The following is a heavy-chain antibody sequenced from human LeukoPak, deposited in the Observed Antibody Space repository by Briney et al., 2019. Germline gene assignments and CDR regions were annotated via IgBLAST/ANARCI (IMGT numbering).Heavy chain of an antibody. Sequence: PSETLSLTCTVSGGSISSYYWSWIRQPPGKGLEWTGYIYYSGSTNYNPSLKSRVTISVDTSKNQFSLKLSSVTAADTAVYYCARHEPYDSSGWPLGYWGQGTLVTVSS. CDR1: GGSISSYY. CDR2: IYYSGST. CDR3: ARHEPYDSSGWPLGY. J-gene: IGHJ4*02. V-gene: IGHV4-59*08. D-gene: IGHD3-22*01.